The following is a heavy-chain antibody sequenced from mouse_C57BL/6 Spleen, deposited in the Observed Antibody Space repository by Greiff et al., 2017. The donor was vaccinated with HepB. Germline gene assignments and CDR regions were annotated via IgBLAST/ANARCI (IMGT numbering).Heavy chain of an antibody. Sequence: LEESGAELVKPGASVKISCKASGYAFSSYWMNWVKQRPGKGLEWIGQIYPGDGDTNYNGKFKGKATLTADKSSSTAYMQLSSLTSEDSAVYFCARQTTVVATRYFDVWGTGTTVTVSS. J-gene: IGHJ1*03. D-gene: IGHD1-1*01. V-gene: IGHV1-80*01. CDR1: GYAFSSYW. CDR3: ARQTTVVATRYFDV. CDR2: IYPGDGDT.